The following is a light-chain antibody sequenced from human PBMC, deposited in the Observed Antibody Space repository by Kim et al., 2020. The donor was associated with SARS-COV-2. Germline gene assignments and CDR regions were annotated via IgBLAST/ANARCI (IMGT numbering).Light chain of an antibody. J-gene: IGLJ3*02. CDR1: NIGSKR. CDR3: QVWDSTIDHRVV. CDR2: YDS. V-gene: IGLV3-21*04. Sequence: PGKTASISGGGNNIGSKRVHWCQQKPGQAPVLVISYDSDRPSGIPERFSGSNSGNTATLTISRVEAGDEADYYCQVWDSTIDHRVVFGGGTQLTVL.